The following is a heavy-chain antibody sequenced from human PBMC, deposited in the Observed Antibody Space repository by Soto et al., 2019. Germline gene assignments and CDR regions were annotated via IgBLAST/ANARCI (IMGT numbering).Heavy chain of an antibody. J-gene: IGHJ4*02. CDR2: IYYSGGT. CDR1: GGSVSSGSYY. D-gene: IGHD1-26*01. V-gene: IGHV4-61*01. Sequence: QVQLQESGPGLVKPSETLSLTCTVSGGSVSSGSYYWSWIRQPPGKGLEWIGYIYYSGGTNYNPSRKSRGTLSVDTSKNQFSLQLSSVTAADTAVYYCARLGGSYYFDYWGQGTLVTVSS. CDR3: ARLGGSYYFDY.